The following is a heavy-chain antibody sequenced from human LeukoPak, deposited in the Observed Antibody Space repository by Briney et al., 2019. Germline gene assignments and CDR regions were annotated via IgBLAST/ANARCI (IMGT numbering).Heavy chain of an antibody. J-gene: IGHJ5*02. CDR1: GGSISSYY. D-gene: IGHD4/OR15-4a*01. V-gene: IGHV4-59*01. CDR3: ATLRVNWFDP. CDR2: IYYSGST. Sequence: SETLSLTCTVSGGSISSYYWSWIRQPPGKGLEWIGYIYYSGSTNYNPSLKSRVTISVDTSKNQFSLKLSSVTAADTAVYYCATLRVNWFDPWGRGTLVTVSS.